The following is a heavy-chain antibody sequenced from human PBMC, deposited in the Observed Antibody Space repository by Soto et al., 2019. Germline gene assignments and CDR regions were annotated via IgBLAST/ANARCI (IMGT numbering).Heavy chain of an antibody. CDR1: GGSISSGGYY. CDR2: IYYSGST. D-gene: IGHD4-17*01. CDR3: ASLTTVTTFDYYYYGMDV. J-gene: IGHJ6*02. Sequence: SETLSLTCTVSGGSISSGGYYWSWIRQHPGKGLEWIGYIYYSGSTYYNPSLKSRVTISVDTSKNQFYLKLSSVTAADTAVYYCASLTTVTTFDYYYYGMDVWGQGTTVTVS. V-gene: IGHV4-31*03.